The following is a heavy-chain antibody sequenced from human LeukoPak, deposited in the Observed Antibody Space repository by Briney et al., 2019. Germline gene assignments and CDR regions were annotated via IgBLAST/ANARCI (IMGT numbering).Heavy chain of an antibody. J-gene: IGHJ4*02. V-gene: IGHV1-69*13. CDR3: ARARAGYYGSDY. CDR1: GGTLSSYA. Sequence: ASVKVSCKASGGTLSSYAISWVRQAPGQGLEWMGGIIPIFGTANYAQKFQGRVTITADESTSTAYMELSSLRSEDTAVYYCARARAGYYGSDYWGQGTLVTVSS. D-gene: IGHD3-10*01. CDR2: IIPIFGTA.